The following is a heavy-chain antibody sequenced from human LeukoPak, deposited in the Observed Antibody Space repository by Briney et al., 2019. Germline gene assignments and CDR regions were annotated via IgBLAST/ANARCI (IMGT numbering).Heavy chain of an antibody. Sequence: PSQTLSLTCTVSGGSISSGGYYWSWIRQHPGKGLEWIGYIYYSGGTYYNPSLKSRVTISVDTSKNQFSLKLSSVTAADTAVYYCARGEVSVLWFGELSGAFDIWGQGTMVTVSS. CDR3: ARGEVSVLWFGELSGAFDI. CDR1: GGSISSGGYY. J-gene: IGHJ3*02. CDR2: IYYSGGT. D-gene: IGHD3-10*01. V-gene: IGHV4-31*03.